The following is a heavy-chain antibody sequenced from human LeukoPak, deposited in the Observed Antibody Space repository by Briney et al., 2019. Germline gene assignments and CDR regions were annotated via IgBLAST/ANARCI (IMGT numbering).Heavy chain of an antibody. D-gene: IGHD5-18*01. CDR1: GFTFSSYS. CDR2: ISSSSSTI. J-gene: IGHJ4*02. V-gene: IGHV3-48*01. Sequence: GGSLRLSCAASGFTFSSYSMNWVCQAPGKGLEWVSYISSSSSTIYYADSVKGRFTISRDNAKNSLYLQMNSLRAEDTAVYYCARVLGGYSYGFYDYWGQGTLVTVSS. CDR3: ARVLGGYSYGFYDY.